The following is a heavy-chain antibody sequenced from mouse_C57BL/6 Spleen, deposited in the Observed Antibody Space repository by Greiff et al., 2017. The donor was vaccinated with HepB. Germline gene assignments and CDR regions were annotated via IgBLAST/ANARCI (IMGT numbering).Heavy chain of an antibody. D-gene: IGHD2-4*01. J-gene: IGHJ4*01. CDR1: GYTFTSYW. CDR3: ARSENDYDGRVYAMDY. V-gene: IGHV1-50*01. CDR2: IDPSDSYT. Sequence: QVHVKQPGAELVKPGASVKLSCKASGYTFTSYWMQWVKQRPGQGLEWIGEIDPSDSYTNYNQKFKGKATLTVDTSSSTAYMQLSSLTSEDSAVYYCARSENDYDGRVYAMDYWGQGTSVTVSS.